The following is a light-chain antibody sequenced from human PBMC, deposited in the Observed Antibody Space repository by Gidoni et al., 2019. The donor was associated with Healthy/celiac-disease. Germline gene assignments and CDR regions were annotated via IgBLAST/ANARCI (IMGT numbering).Light chain of an antibody. V-gene: IGKV3-20*01. CDR3: QQYGSSPGT. CDR1: QSVSSSY. Sequence: EIVLTQSPGTLSLSPGERATLSCRASQSVSSSYLVWYQQKPGQAPRLLIYGASSRATGIPDRFSGSGSGTDFTLTISRLEPEDFAVYYCQQYGSSPGTFGQXTKVEIK. CDR2: GAS. J-gene: IGKJ1*01.